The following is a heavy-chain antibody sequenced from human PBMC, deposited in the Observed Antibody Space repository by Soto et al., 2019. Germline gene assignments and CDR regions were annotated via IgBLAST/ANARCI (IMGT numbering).Heavy chain of an antibody. CDR2: ITPFNGNI. CDR1: GYTFTYRY. J-gene: IGHJ3*02. V-gene: IGHV1-45*02. CDR3: ARQRITMVRGVTYDAFDI. D-gene: IGHD3-10*01. Sequence: QMQLVQSGAEVKKTGSSVKVSCKASGYTFTYRYLHWLRQAPGQALEWMGWITPFNGNINYAQKFQDRVTITRDRSMSTAYMELSSLRSEDTAMYYCARQRITMVRGVTYDAFDIWGQGTMVTVSS.